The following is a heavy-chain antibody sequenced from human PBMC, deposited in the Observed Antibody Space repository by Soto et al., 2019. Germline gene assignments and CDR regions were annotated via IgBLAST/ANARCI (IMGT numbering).Heavy chain of an antibody. Sequence: SQTISLTCALSGESVSSNSAALNCISQPPSRGLEWLGRTYYRSKWNNYYALTVKSRITIKPETPKNQXSLNLYSVPPENTSVYYCRGGTSFRVMDVVAQGTYVTVSS. CDR3: RGGTSFRVMDV. D-gene: IGHD2-2*01. CDR1: GESVSSNSAA. J-gene: IGHJ6*02. V-gene: IGHV6-1*01. CDR2: TYYRSKWNN.